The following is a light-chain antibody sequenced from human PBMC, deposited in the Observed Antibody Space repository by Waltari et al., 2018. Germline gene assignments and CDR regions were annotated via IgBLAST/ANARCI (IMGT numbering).Light chain of an antibody. Sequence: QSALTQPASVSGSPGQSLTVSRPGTSSDVGSYNLVSWYQQHPGKAPKLMIYEGSKRPSGVSNRFSGSKSGNTASLTISGLQAEDEADYYCCSYAGSSTLLFGGGTKVTVL. J-gene: IGLJ2*01. CDR2: EGS. V-gene: IGLV2-23*01. CDR3: CSYAGSSTLL. CDR1: SSDVGSYNL.